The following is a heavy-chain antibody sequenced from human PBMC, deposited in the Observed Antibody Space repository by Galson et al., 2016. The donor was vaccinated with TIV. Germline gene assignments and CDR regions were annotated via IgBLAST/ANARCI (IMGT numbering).Heavy chain of an antibody. CDR1: GVTFSSVW. CDR2: IYSNNDGGTT. CDR3: AQICDNTCPFAFDL. D-gene: IGHD2-21*01. Sequence: SLRLSCAASGVTFSSVWMSWVCQAPGKGLEWVGRIYSNNDGGTTDYAAPVKGRFTISRDDSKNTLFLQINSLKTEDTAVYYCAQICDNTCPFAFDLWGQGTMVTVSS. V-gene: IGHV3-15*01. J-gene: IGHJ3*01.